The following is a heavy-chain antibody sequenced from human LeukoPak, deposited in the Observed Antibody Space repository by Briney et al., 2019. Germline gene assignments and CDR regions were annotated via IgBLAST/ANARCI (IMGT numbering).Heavy chain of an antibody. Sequence: SETLFLTCAVSGGSISSSNWWSWVRQPPGKGLEWIGEIYHSGSTNYNPSLKSRVTISVDKSKNQFSLKLSSVTAADTAMYYCARDRTPDVPGIDYWGQGTLVTVSS. CDR3: ARDRTPDVPGIDY. V-gene: IGHV4-4*02. CDR2: IYHSGST. J-gene: IGHJ4*02. CDR1: GGSISSSNW.